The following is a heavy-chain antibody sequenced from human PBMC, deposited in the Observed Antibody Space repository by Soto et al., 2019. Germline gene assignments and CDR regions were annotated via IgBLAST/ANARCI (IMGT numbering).Heavy chain of an antibody. Sequence: GGSLRLSCAAFGLTLNTSSMNWVRQAPGRGLEWVSSIRGSGGSTDYADSVKGRFTISRDNSKNTLYLQMNSLRAEDTAVYYCAKGQYSYGYGAFAVDYWGQGTLVTVSS. V-gene: IGHV3-23*01. CDR2: IRGSGGST. J-gene: IGHJ4*02. CDR1: GLTLNTSS. CDR3: AKGQYSYGYGAFAVDY. D-gene: IGHD5-18*01.